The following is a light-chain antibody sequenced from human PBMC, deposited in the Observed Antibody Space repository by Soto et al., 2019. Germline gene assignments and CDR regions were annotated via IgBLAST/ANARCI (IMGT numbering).Light chain of an antibody. CDR3: CSYTSTTNYV. J-gene: IGLJ1*01. V-gene: IGLV2-14*01. CDR2: EVS. Sequence: QSALTQPASVSGSPGQSITISCTGTRSDVGAYNYVSWYQQHPGKAPKLMIYEVSNRPSGVSNRFSGSKSGNTASLIISGLQAEDEADYYCCSYTSTTNYVFGTGTKLTVL. CDR1: RSDVGAYNY.